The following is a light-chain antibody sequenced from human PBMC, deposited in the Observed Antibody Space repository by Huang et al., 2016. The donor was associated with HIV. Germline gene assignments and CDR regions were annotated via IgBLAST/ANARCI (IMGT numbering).Light chain of an antibody. CDR2: GAS. V-gene: IGKV3-15*01. Sequence: EIVMTQSPAILSGSPGERVTLSCRASQNISNNLAWYQQKPGQAPRLLIHGASTRATRIPARFSGSGSGTEFTLTVSSLHSEDFAVYYCQQYNNWPPGYTFGQGTNLEIK. CDR1: QNISNN. CDR3: QQYNNWPPGYT. J-gene: IGKJ2*01.